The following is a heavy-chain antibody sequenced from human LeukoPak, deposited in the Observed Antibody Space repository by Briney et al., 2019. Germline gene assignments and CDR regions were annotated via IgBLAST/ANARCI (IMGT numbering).Heavy chain of an antibody. CDR1: GFSLDNFE. CDR2: VDNDGWAT. V-gene: IGHV3-48*03. CDR3: ARDLLSWPLDP. Sequence: GGSLRLSCAASGFSLDNFEMNWVRQAPGKGLEWIAYVDNDGWATSYYADSVKGRFTITRDDAKNSLYLQMDSLTVEDTAVYYCARDLLSWPLDPWGQGTLVS. J-gene: IGHJ5*02. D-gene: IGHD2-15*01.